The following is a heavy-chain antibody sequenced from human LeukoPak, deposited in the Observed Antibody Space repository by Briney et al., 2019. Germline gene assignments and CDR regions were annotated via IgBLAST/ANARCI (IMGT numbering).Heavy chain of an antibody. CDR2: ISGSGGST. Sequence: GGTLRLSCAASGFTFSSYGMSWVRQAPGKGLEWVSAISGSGGSTYYADSVKGRFTISRDNSKNTLYLQMNSLRAEDTAVYYCAKDHAYYDILTGFYDYWGQGTLVTVSS. CDR3: AKDHAYYDILTGFYDY. J-gene: IGHJ4*02. D-gene: IGHD3-9*01. V-gene: IGHV3-23*01. CDR1: GFTFSSYG.